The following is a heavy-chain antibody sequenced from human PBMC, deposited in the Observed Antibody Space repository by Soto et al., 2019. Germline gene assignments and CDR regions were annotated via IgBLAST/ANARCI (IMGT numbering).Heavy chain of an antibody. CDR2: SSAYTGNT. Sequence: ASVKVSCKASGYTFTSYGISWVRQAPGQGLEWMGWSSAYTGNTNYAQKLQGRVTMTTDTSTSTAYMELRSLRSDDTAVYYCARAATTPAYYYYYYLDVWGEGTTVTVS. J-gene: IGHJ6*03. CDR3: ARAATTPAYYYYYYLDV. CDR1: GYTFTSYG. D-gene: IGHD2-15*01. V-gene: IGHV1-18*01.